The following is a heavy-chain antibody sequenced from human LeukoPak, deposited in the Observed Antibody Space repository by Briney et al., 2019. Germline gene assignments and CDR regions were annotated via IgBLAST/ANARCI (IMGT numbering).Heavy chain of an antibody. CDR1: GFTFDDYA. CDR3: ARVGSTVTTNGPYDY. Sequence: GGSLRLSCAASGFTFDDYAMHWVRQAPGKGLEWVSGINWNGGSTGYADSVKGRFTISRDNAKNSLYLQMNSLRAEDTALYYCARVGSTVTTNGPYDYWGQGTLVTVSS. D-gene: IGHD4-17*01. J-gene: IGHJ4*02. CDR2: INWNGGST. V-gene: IGHV3-20*04.